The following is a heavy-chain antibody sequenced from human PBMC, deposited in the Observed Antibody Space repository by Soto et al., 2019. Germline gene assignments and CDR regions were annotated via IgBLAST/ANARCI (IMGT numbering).Heavy chain of an antibody. V-gene: IGHV3-30-3*01. D-gene: IGHD6-6*01. J-gene: IGHJ3*02. CDR1: GFTFSSYA. Sequence: QVQLVESGGGVVQPGRSLRLSCAASGFTFSSYAMHWVRQAPGKGLEWVAVISYDGSNKYYADSVKGRFTISRDNSKNTLYLQMNSLRAEDTAVYYCARDGEYSSSSGGGGGAFDIWGQGTMVTVSS. CDR2: ISYDGSNK. CDR3: ARDGEYSSSSGGGGGAFDI.